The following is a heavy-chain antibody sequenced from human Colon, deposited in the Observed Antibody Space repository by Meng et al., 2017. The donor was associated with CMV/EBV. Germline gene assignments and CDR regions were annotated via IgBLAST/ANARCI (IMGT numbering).Heavy chain of an antibody. Sequence: GGSLRLSCTVSGGSISTFYWSWLRQVPGKGLEWISYISISGSSIEYSDSVRGRFTISRDTAKNLLFLQLSSLRVEDTGVYHCAPRVGSWGQGTLVTVSS. V-gene: IGHV3-11*04. D-gene: IGHD1-26*01. J-gene: IGHJ5*02. CDR2: ISISGSSI. CDR3: APRVGS. CDR1: GGSISTFY.